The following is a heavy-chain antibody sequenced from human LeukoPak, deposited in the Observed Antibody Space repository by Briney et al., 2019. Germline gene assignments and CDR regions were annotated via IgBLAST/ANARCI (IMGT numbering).Heavy chain of an antibody. D-gene: IGHD3-22*01. J-gene: IGHJ4*02. CDR2: ISGSGGST. CDR3: AKPLSSSGYYTDY. Sequence: GGSLRLSCAASGFTFSSYAMSWVRQAPGKGLEWVSAISGSGGSTYYADSVKGRFTISRDNSKNTPYLQMNSLRAEDTAVYYCAKPLSSSGYYTDYWGQGTLVTVSS. CDR1: GFTFSSYA. V-gene: IGHV3-23*01.